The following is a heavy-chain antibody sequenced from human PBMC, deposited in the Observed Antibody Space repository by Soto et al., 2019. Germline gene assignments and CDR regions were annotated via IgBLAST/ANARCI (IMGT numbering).Heavy chain of an antibody. CDR1: GFTFSSYL. V-gene: IGHV3-7*03. CDR2: IKQDGSEK. CDR3: ARKYYDFWSRYLGGFYYYYGMDV. D-gene: IGHD3-3*01. Sequence: PGGSLRLSCAASGFTFSSYLMSWVRQAPGKGLEWVANIKQDGSEKYYVDSVKGRFTISRDNAKNSLYLQMNSLRAEDTAVYYCARKYYDFWSRYLGGFYYYYGMDVWGQGPPITVS. J-gene: IGHJ6*02.